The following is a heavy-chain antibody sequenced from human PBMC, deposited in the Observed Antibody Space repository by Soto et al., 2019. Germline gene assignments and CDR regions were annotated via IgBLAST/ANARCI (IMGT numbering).Heavy chain of an antibody. Sequence: GGSLRLSCAASGFTLSGSDIHWVRQASGKGLEWVGRIRRKTDSYATSYATSVTGRFTISRDESKNTAYLQMNSLKTDDTAVYYCASTIGERTWGRGTLVTVSS. J-gene: IGHJ5*02. D-gene: IGHD3-10*01. CDR1: GFTLSGSD. V-gene: IGHV3-73*01. CDR3: ASTIGERT. CDR2: IRRKTDSYAT.